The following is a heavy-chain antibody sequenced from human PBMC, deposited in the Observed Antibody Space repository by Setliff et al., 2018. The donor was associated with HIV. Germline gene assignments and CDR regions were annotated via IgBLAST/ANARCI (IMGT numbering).Heavy chain of an antibody. CDR1: GDSINRGSYY. CDR2: IYSSGTT. V-gene: IGHV4-61*09. CDR3: SRCITSVGTRWFDP. J-gene: IGHJ5*02. Sequence: SETLSLTCTVSGDSINRGSYYWTWIRQPAGKGLEWIGHIYSSGTTNHNPSLKNRVTISVDTFNKQFSMKLRSVTAADTAVYYCSRCITSVGTRWFDPWGQGTLVTVSS.